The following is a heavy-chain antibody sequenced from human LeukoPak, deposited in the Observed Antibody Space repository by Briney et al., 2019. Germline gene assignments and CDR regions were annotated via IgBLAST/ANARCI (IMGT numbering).Heavy chain of an antibody. CDR1: GGAFSSYA. Sequence: SVKVSCKASGGAFSSYAISWVRQAPGQGLEWMGGIIPIFGTANYAQKFQGRVTITADKYTSTAYMELSSLRSEDTAVYYCARPLPGGGFGELNDWGQGTLVTVSS. CDR2: IIPIFGTA. V-gene: IGHV1-69*06. J-gene: IGHJ4*02. D-gene: IGHD3-10*01. CDR3: ARPLPGGGFGELND.